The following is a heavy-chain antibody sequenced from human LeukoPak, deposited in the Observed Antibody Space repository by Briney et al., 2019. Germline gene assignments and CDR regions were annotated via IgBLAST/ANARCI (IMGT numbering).Heavy chain of an antibody. D-gene: IGHD3-22*01. CDR2: IYYSGST. J-gene: IGHJ4*02. CDR3: ARGGWNKFDY. V-gene: IGHV4-39*07. CDR1: GGSISSSSYY. Sequence: SETLSLTCAVSGGSISSSSYYWGWIRQPPGKGLEWIGSIYYSGSTYNNPSLKSRVTISVDTSKNQFSLKLRSVTAADTAVYYCARGGWNKFDYWGQGTLVTVSS.